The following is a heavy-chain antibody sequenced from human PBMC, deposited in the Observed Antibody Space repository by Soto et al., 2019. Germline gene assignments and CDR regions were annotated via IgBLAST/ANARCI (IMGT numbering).Heavy chain of an antibody. CDR3: ARVTWHGSGSPGY. V-gene: IGHV1-46*03. CDR2: INPSGGST. CDR1: GYTFTSYY. Sequence: ASVKVSCKASGYTFTSYYMHWVRQAPGQGLEWKGKINPSGGSTSYARKFQGRVTMTRDTSTSTVYMELSSLRSEDTAVYYCARVTWHGSGSPGYWGQGTLVTVSS. D-gene: IGHD3-10*01. J-gene: IGHJ4*02.